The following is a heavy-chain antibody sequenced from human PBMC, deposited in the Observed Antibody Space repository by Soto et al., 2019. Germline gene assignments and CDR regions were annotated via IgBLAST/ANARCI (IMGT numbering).Heavy chain of an antibody. Sequence: EVQLLESGGGLVQPGGSLRLSCAASGFTFSSYAMSWVRQAPGKGLEWVSAISGSGGSTYYEASVQGRFTFSRDNSKDTLYLQMNSLRAEDTAVYYCAKVEMIVATMGLDYWGQGTLVTVSS. J-gene: IGHJ4*02. V-gene: IGHV3-23*01. CDR1: GFTFSSYA. CDR2: ISGSGGST. CDR3: AKVEMIVATMGLDY. D-gene: IGHD5-12*01.